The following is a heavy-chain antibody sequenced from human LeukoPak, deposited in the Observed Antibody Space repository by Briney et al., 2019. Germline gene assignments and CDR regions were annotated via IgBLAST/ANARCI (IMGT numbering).Heavy chain of an antibody. J-gene: IGHJ4*02. CDR3: ATGRYDSSGYGYFDY. V-gene: IGHV1-24*01. Sequence: ASVKVSCKVSGYTLTELSMHWVRQAPGKGLEWMGGFDPEDGETIYARKFQGRVTMTEDTSTDTAYMELSSLRSEDTAVYYCATGRYDSSGYGYFDYWGQGTLVTVSS. D-gene: IGHD3-22*01. CDR2: FDPEDGET. CDR1: GYTLTELS.